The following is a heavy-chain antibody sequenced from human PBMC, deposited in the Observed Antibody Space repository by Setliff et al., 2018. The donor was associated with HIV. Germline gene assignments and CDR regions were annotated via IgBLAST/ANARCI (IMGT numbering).Heavy chain of an antibody. CDR3: ARVPVAGANWFDP. Sequence: SETLSLTCTVSGGSISSSSYYWGWIRQPPGKGLEWIGSVSQSGSTYYNPSLKSRITISVDRSKNLFSLKLISVTAADQGVYYCARVPVAGANWFDPWGLGTLVTAPQ. CDR2: VSQSGST. V-gene: IGHV4-39*01. CDR1: GGSISSSSYY. J-gene: IGHJ5*02. D-gene: IGHD2-21*01.